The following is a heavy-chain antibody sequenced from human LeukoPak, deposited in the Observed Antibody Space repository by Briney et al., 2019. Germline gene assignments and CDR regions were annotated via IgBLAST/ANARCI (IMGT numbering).Heavy chain of an antibody. CDR2: ISSSSSYI. Sequence: GGSLRLPCAASGFTFSSYRMNWVRQAPGKGLEWVSSISSSSSYIYYADSVKGRFTISRDNAKNSLYLQMNSLRAEDTAVYYCASGPTAMVTSDAFDIWGQGTMVTVSS. D-gene: IGHD5-18*01. V-gene: IGHV3-21*01. CDR1: GFTFSSYR. J-gene: IGHJ3*02. CDR3: ASGPTAMVTSDAFDI.